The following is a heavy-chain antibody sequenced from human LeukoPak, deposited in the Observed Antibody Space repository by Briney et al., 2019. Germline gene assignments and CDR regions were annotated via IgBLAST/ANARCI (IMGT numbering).Heavy chain of an antibody. CDR1: GFIFNNYW. J-gene: IGHJ3*01. V-gene: IGHV3-7*03. CDR2: IKEDGREK. CDR3: TRALGHSVLAFDV. Sequence: GGCLRLSCAASGFIFNNYWMNWVRQAPGKGLEWVASIKEDGREKLYVESLEGRLTIARDNAKESLHLQMRNLRVEDTAVYYCTRALGHSVLAFDVWGQGTVVIVS. D-gene: IGHD3-16*01.